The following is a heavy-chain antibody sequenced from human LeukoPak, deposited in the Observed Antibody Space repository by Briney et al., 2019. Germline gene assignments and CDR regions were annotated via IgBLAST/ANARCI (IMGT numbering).Heavy chain of an antibody. J-gene: IGHJ6*03. CDR3: ARDLTVRGVIPYYYYYMDV. D-gene: IGHD3-10*01. CDR2: IYTSGST. V-gene: IGHV4-4*07. Sequence: PSETLSLTCTVSGGSISSYYWSWIRQPAGKGLEWIGRIYTSGSTNYNPPLKSRVTMSVDTSKNQFSLKLSSVTAADTAVYYCARDLTVRGVIPYYYYYMDVWGKGTTVTVSS. CDR1: GGSISSYY.